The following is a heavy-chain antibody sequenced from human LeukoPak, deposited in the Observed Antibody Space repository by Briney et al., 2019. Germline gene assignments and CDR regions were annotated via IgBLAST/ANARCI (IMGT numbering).Heavy chain of an antibody. CDR3: ARALSGWHDIDY. D-gene: IGHD6-19*01. CDR2: IYSGGST. Sequence: GGSLRLSCAASGFTVSKNYMSWVRQAPGKGLEWVSVIYSGGSTYYADSVKGRFTMSRDNSKNSLYLQMNSLRAEDTAVYYCARALSGWHDIDYWGQGTLVTVSS. V-gene: IGHV3-66*01. J-gene: IGHJ4*02. CDR1: GFTVSKNY.